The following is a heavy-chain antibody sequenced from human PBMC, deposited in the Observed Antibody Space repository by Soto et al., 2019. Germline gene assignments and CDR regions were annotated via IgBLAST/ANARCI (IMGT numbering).Heavy chain of an antibody. CDR3: ARDHLLRQHRERPLYYYGMDV. CDR2: INPNSGGT. J-gene: IGHJ6*02. Sequence: WASVKVSCKASGYTFTDYYLHWVRQAPGQGLEWMGWINPNSGGTDFAQNFLGRVTMTTDTSMSTAYMELGNLSFDDTAMYFCARDHLLRQHRERPLYYYGMDVWGQGTMVTVSS. D-gene: IGHD1-1*01. CDR1: GYTFTDYY. V-gene: IGHV1-2*02.